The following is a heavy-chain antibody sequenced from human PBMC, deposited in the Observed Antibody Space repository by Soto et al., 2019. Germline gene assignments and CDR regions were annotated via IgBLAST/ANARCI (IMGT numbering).Heavy chain of an antibody. CDR3: ARDLLLCFFYLLKEPPLGDYYYGMDV. D-gene: IGHD3-9*01. CDR2: IWYDGSNK. J-gene: IGHJ6*02. Sequence: SLRLSCAASGFTFSSYGMHWVRQAPGKGLEWVAVIWYDGSNKYDADSVKGRFTISRDNSKNTLYLQMNSLRAEDTAVYYCARDLLLCFFYLLKEPPLGDYYYGMDVWGQGTTVTVSS. V-gene: IGHV3-33*01. CDR1: GFTFSSYG.